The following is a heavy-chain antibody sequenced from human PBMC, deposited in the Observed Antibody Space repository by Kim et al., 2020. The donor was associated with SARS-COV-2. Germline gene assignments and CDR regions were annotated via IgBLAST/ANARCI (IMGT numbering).Heavy chain of an antibody. D-gene: IGHD2-15*01. J-gene: IGHJ6*02. CDR3: ARDRWRIGGYYYYGMDV. Sequence: LKGRVTIAVDTAKNQFSLKLSSVTAADTAVYYCARDRWRIGGYYYYGMDVWGQGTTVTVSS. V-gene: IGHV4-30-2*05.